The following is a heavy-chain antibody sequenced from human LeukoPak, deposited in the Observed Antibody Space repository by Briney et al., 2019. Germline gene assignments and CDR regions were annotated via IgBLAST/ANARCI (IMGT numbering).Heavy chain of an antibody. CDR3: ARGTMWIQLYAAQQFDS. J-gene: IGHJ5*01. Sequence: PSETLSLTCAVYNGSLSGYCWTWIRQSPGQGLEWIGEVFLGGITNYNPSLKSRVTISVDTSKNQVSLKLTSVTTADTAVYYCARGTMWIQLYAAQQFDSWGHGTLVAVSS. CDR1: NGSLSGYC. D-gene: IGHD5-18*01. CDR2: VFLGGIT. V-gene: IGHV4-34*01.